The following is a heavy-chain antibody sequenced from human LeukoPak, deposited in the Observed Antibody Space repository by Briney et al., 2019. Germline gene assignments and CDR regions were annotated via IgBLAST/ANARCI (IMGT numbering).Heavy chain of an antibody. D-gene: IGHD3-22*01. V-gene: IGHV3-73*01. CDR1: GFTFSVSA. CDR2: IRSKANSYAT. Sequence: GGSLKLSCAASGFTFSVSATHWVRQAAGKGLEWVGRIRSKANSYATEYAASVKGRFTISRDDSKNTAYLQMNSLKTEDTAVYYCYYYDSSGYRGGYWGQGTLVTVSS. J-gene: IGHJ4*02. CDR3: YYYDSSGYRGGY.